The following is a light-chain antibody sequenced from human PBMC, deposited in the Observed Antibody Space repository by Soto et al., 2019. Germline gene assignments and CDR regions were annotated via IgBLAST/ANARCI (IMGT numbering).Light chain of an antibody. J-gene: IGLJ2*01. CDR1: SSNVGSYY. V-gene: IGLV1-47*01. Sequence: QSVLTQPPSASGTPGQRVPISCSGSSSNVGSYYVYWYQQLPGTAPKLLIYRNNQRPSGVPDRFSGSKSGTSASLAISGLRSEDEADYYCAAWDDRLSGPGVVFGGGTKLTVL. CDR2: RNN. CDR3: AAWDDRLSGPGVV.